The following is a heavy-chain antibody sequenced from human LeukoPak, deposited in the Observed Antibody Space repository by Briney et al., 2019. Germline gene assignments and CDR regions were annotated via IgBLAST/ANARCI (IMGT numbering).Heavy chain of an antibody. J-gene: IGHJ5*02. D-gene: IGHD5-18*01. CDR1: GGSISSGSYY. CDR2: IYTSGST. V-gene: IGHV4-61*02. CDR3: ARYSYGYDWFDP. Sequence: SETLFLTCTVSGGSISSGSYYWSWIRQPAGKGLEWIGRIYTSGSTNYNPSLKSRVTISVDTSKNQFSLKLSSVTAADTAVYYCARYSYGYDWFDPWGQGTPVTVSS.